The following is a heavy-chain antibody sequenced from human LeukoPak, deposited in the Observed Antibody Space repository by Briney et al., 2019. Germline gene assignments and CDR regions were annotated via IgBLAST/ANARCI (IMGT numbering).Heavy chain of an antibody. V-gene: IGHV4-59*08. CDR2: ISYSGST. CDR3: ARHWETSSWYVDY. J-gene: IGHJ4*02. D-gene: IGHD6-13*01. Sequence: SETLSLTCTVSGGSISSHYWSWIRQPPGKGLEWIGYISYSGSTNYNPSLKSRVTISVDTSKNQLSLKLSSVTAADMAVYYCARHWETSSWYVDYWGQGTRVTVSS. CDR1: GGSISSHY.